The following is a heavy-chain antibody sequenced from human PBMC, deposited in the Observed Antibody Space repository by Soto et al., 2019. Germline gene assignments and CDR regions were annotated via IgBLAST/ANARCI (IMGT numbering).Heavy chain of an antibody. J-gene: IGHJ4*02. CDR1: GGSISSYY. Sequence: QVQLQESGPGLVKPSETLSLTCTVSGGSISSYYWSWIRQPPGKGLEWIGYIYYSGSTNYNPSLTSRVTISVDTSKNQFSLKLSSVTAADTAVYYCARGDSSSWPLYYFDYWGQGTLVTVSS. V-gene: IGHV4-59*08. CDR2: IYYSGST. CDR3: ARGDSSSWPLYYFDY. D-gene: IGHD6-13*01.